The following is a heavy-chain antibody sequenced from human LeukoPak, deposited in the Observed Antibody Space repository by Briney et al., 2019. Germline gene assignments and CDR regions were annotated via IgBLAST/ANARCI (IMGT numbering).Heavy chain of an antibody. CDR3: ARERQLEAWDY. V-gene: IGHV4-39*01. CDR1: GGSISSSSYY. J-gene: IGHJ4*02. D-gene: IGHD6-13*01. CDR2: IYYSGST. Sequence: MPSETLSLTCTVSGGSISSSSYYWGWIRQPPGKGLEWIGSIYYSGSTYYNPSLKSRVTISVDTSKNQFSLKLSSVTAADTAVYYCARERQLEAWDYWGQGTLVTVSS.